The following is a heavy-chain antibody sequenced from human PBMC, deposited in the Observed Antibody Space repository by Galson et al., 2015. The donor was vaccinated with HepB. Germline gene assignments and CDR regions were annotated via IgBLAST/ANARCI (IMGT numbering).Heavy chain of an antibody. Sequence: SLRLSCAASGFTFSSYGMHWVRQAPGKGLEWVAVIWYDGSNKYYADSVKGRFTISRDNSKNTPYLQMNSLRAEDTAVYYCARVPVWSGWYVLDYWGQGTLVTVSS. J-gene: IGHJ4*02. D-gene: IGHD6-19*01. V-gene: IGHV3-33*01. CDR1: GFTFSSYG. CDR3: ARVPVWSGWYVLDY. CDR2: IWYDGSNK.